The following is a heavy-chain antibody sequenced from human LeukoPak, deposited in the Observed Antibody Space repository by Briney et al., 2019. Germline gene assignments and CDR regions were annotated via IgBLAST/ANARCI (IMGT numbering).Heavy chain of an antibody. Sequence: SSGKLSCSAVGYTFTGYDMHWVREAPGQGLGWMGGFNPNSGGTNYAQKYQGRVTMTRDTSISTAYMELSRLRSDDTAMYYCARGGVAERPRNAAFDIWGQGTMVTVSS. CDR3: ARGGVAERPRNAAFDI. V-gene: IGHV1-2*02. CDR1: GYTFTGYD. D-gene: IGHD6-19*01. CDR2: FNPNSGGT. J-gene: IGHJ3*02.